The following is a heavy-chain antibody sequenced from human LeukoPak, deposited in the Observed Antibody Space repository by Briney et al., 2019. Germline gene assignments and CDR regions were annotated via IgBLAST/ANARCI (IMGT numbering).Heavy chain of an antibody. CDR3: ARDGTKNDAFDI. Sequence: SVKVSCKASGGTFSSYAISWVRQAPGQGLEWMGGIIPIFGTANYAQKFQGRVTITADESTSTAYMELSSLRSEDTAVYYCARDGTKNDAFDIWGQGTMVTVSS. D-gene: IGHD1-26*01. J-gene: IGHJ3*02. CDR2: IIPIFGTA. V-gene: IGHV1-69*13. CDR1: GGTFSSYA.